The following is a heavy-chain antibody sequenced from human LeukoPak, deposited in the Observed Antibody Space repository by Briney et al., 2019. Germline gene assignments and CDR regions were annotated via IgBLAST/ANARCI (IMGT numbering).Heavy chain of an antibody. CDR3: ARHYSSSWTRFYYYYMDV. V-gene: IGHV4-59*08. D-gene: IGHD6-13*01. Sequence: SETLSLTCTVSGGSISNYYWSWIRQSPGKGLEWIGYIYYSGSTNYNPSLKSRVTISVDTSKNQFSLKLSSVTAADTAVYYCARHYSSSWTRFYYYYMDVWGKGTTVTVSS. CDR1: GGSISNYY. CDR2: IYYSGST. J-gene: IGHJ6*03.